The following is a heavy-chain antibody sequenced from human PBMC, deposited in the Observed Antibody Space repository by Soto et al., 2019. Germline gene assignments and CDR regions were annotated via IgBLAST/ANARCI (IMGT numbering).Heavy chain of an antibody. CDR3: ARGDCSAGSCRLGY. J-gene: IGHJ4*02. Sequence: SVKVSCKASGGTFSRYAISWVRQAPGQGLEWMGGIIPIFGTANYAQKFQGRVTITADESTSTAYMELSNLKSEGTAVYCWARGDCSAGSCRLGYWEQGPLI. D-gene: IGHD2-15*01. CDR1: GGTFSRYA. V-gene: IGHV1-69*13. CDR2: IIPIFGTA.